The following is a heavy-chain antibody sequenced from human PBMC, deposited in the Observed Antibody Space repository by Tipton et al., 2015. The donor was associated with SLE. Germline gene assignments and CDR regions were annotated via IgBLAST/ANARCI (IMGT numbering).Heavy chain of an antibody. D-gene: IGHD3-22*01. V-gene: IGHV4-39*01. CDR2: IYHSGST. J-gene: IGHJ1*01. CDR1: GGPIGGYY. Sequence: TLSLTCTVSGGPIGGYYWGWIRQPPGKGLEWIGSIYHSGSTYYNPSLKSRVTISVDTSKNQFSLKLTSVTAADTAVYYCATNTYYYDSSGYYYHQWGQGTLVTVSS. CDR3: ATNTYYYDSSGYYYHQ.